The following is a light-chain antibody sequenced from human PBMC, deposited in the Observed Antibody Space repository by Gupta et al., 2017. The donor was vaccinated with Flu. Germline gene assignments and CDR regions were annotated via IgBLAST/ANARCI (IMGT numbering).Light chain of an antibody. CDR1: QSVSSN. CDR3: QQYNNWPPL. J-gene: IGKJ2*01. V-gene: IGKV3-15*01. CDR2: GAS. Sequence: PATLSVSPGERATLSCRASQSVSSNLAWYQQKPGQAPRLLIYGASTRATGIPARFSGSGSGTEFTLTISSLQSEDFAVYYCQQYNNWPPLFGQGTKLEIK.